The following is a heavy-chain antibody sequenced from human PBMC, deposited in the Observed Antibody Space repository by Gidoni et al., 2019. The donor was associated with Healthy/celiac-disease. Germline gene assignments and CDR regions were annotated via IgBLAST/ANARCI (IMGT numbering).Heavy chain of an antibody. V-gene: IGHV4-61*02. Sequence: QVQLQESGPGLVKPSQTLSLTCTVSGGSISSGSYYWSWIRQPAGKGLGWIGRIYTSESTNYNPSLKSRVTISVDTSKYQFALKLSSVTAADTAVYYCAREDLLSWSHFDYWGQGTLVTVSS. CDR2: IYTSEST. CDR1: GGSISSGSYY. D-gene: IGHD3-16*02. CDR3: AREDLLSWSHFDY. J-gene: IGHJ4*02.